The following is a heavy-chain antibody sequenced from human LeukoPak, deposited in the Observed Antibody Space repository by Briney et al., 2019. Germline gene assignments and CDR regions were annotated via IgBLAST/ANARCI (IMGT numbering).Heavy chain of an antibody. Sequence: SETLSLTCTVPGGSISSYYWSWIRQPPGKGLEWIGYIYTSGSTNYNPSLKSRVTISVDTSKNQFSLKLSSVTAADTAVYYCARTPYCTNGVCYHLTYFDYWGQGTLVTVSS. CDR2: IYTSGST. J-gene: IGHJ4*02. CDR3: ARTPYCTNGVCYHLTYFDY. D-gene: IGHD2-8*01. V-gene: IGHV4-4*09. CDR1: GGSISSYY.